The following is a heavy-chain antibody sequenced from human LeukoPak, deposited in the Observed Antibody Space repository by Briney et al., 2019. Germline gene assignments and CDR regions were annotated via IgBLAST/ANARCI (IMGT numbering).Heavy chain of an antibody. Sequence: GGSLRLSCAASGFTFSNYAMSWVRQAPGKGLEWVSAISGSGGSTYYVDSVKGRLTISRDNSKNTLYLQMNSLRAEDTALYYCAKASLGLIVVAVDYWGQGTLVTVSS. CDR2: ISGSGGST. D-gene: IGHD3-22*01. CDR1: GFTFSNYA. J-gene: IGHJ4*02. V-gene: IGHV3-23*01. CDR3: AKASLGLIVVAVDY.